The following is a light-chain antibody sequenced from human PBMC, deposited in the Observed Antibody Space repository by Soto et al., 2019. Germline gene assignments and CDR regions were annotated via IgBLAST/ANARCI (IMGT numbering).Light chain of an antibody. CDR1: QSVSSS. V-gene: IGKV3-11*01. CDR2: DAS. CDR3: QQRRNWPLT. Sequence: EIVLTQSPATLSLSPGERATLSCRASQSVSSSLFWYQQKPAQAPRLLIYDASSRATGIPARFSGSGSGTDFTLTISSLEPEDFAIYYCQQRRNWPLTFGPGT. J-gene: IGKJ3*01.